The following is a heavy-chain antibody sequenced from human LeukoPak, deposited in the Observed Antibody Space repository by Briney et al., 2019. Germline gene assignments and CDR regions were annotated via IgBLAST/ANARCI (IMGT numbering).Heavy chain of an antibody. Sequence: GGSLTLSCTTSGFTFGTSTMTWVRQAPGKGLEWVTVISYDGSSKYYADSVKGRFTISRDNSKNTLYLQMNTLRAEDTAVYYCARERDVYTTIDYWGQGTLVTVSS. CDR3: ARERDVYTTIDY. D-gene: IGHD5-18*01. V-gene: IGHV3-30*19. J-gene: IGHJ4*02. CDR2: ISYDGSSK. CDR1: GFTFGTST.